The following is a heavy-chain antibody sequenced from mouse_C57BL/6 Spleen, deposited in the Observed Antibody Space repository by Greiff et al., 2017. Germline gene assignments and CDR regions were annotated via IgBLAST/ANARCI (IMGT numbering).Heavy chain of an antibody. Sequence: LVESGESLVKPGGSLKLSCAASGFTFSSYAMSWVRQTPEKRLEWVAYISSGGDYIYYADTVKGRFTISRDNARNTLYLQMSSLKSEDTAMYYCTRDKGRRITMDYWGQGTSVTVSS. V-gene: IGHV5-9-1*02. J-gene: IGHJ4*01. CDR3: TRDKGRRITMDY. CDR1: GFTFSSYA. D-gene: IGHD2-4*01. CDR2: ISSGGDYI.